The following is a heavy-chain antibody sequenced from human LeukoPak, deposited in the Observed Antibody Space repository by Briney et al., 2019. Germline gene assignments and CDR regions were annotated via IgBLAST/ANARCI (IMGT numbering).Heavy chain of an antibody. CDR3: ASHYDILTGYPTLAFDI. D-gene: IGHD3-9*01. J-gene: IGHJ3*02. CDR1: GYSFTSYW. CDR2: IHPGDSDT. Sequence: TGESLKISCKGSGYSFTSYWIGWVRQMPGKGLEWMGIIHPGDSDTRYSPSFQGQVTISADKSISTAYLQWSSLKASDTAMYYCASHYDILTGYPTLAFDIWGQGTMVTVSS. V-gene: IGHV5-51*01.